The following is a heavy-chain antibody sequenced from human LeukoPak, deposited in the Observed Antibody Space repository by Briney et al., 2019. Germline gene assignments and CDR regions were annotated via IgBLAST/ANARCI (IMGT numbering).Heavy chain of an antibody. CDR3: AREDDYALFDY. CDR2: ISYDGSNK. V-gene: IGHV3-30-3*01. CDR1: GFTFSSYA. Sequence: GRSLRLSCAASGFTFSSYAMHWVRQAPGKGLEWVAVISYDGSNKYYADSVKGRFTISRDNSKNTLYLQMNSLRAEDTAVYYCAREDDYALFDYWGQGTLDTVSS. D-gene: IGHD4-17*01. J-gene: IGHJ4*02.